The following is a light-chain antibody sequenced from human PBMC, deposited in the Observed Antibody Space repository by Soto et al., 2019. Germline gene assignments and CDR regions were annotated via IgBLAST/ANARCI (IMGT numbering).Light chain of an antibody. Sequence: DIVVTQSPGTLSLSPGKRATLSCWASQSVGNNYLAWYQQKPGQAPRLLIYHASSRATGIPDRFSGSGSGTDFTLTISRLEPEDFAVYYCQQYGWSPPITFGQGTRLEIK. CDR2: HAS. V-gene: IGKV3-20*01. J-gene: IGKJ5*01. CDR3: QQYGWSPPIT. CDR1: QSVGNNY.